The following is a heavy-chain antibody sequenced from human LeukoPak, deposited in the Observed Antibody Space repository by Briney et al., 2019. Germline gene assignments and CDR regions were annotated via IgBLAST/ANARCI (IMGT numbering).Heavy chain of an antibody. CDR1: GFTFSGSV. Sequence: GGSLRLSCAASGFTFSGSVMSWVRQAPGKGPEWVSTIDGSGTRTFYALSFNGRFIISRDNSMNTLYLQMDGLRAEDTAVYYCARDRGGYSTDFDWWGQGALVTVSS. V-gene: IGHV3-23*01. D-gene: IGHD5-12*01. CDR2: IDGSGTRT. J-gene: IGHJ4*02. CDR3: ARDRGGYSTDFDW.